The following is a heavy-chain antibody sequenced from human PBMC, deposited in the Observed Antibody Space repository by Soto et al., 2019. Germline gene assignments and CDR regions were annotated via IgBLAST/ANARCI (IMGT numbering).Heavy chain of an antibody. CDR3: ARDKRYYDFWTGMDV. V-gene: IGHV3-33*01. CDR1: SLSFRSYV. CDR2: IWYDGSNK. Sequence: GASMKLFCAAASLSFRSYVMQSVRQAPGKGLEWVAVIWYDGSNKYYADSVKGRFTISRDNSKNTLYLQMNSLRAEVTAVYYCARDKRYYDFWTGMDVWGQGT. J-gene: IGHJ6*02. D-gene: IGHD3-3*01.